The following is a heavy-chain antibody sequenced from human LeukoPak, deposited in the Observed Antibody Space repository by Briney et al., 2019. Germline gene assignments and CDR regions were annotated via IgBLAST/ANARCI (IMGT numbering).Heavy chain of an antibody. CDR2: ITVIGGST. D-gene: IGHD5-12*01. V-gene: IGHV3-23*01. CDR3: ATLPRGPTGYVGYGGEDY. J-gene: IGHJ4*02. Sequence: AGGSLRLSCAASGFTFPIYAMTWVRQAPGKGLQWVSAITVIGGSTYYADSVKGRFTISRDNSKNTLYLRMNGLRAEDPAVYYCATLPRGPTGYVGYGGEDYWGQGTLVTVSS. CDR1: GFTFPIYA.